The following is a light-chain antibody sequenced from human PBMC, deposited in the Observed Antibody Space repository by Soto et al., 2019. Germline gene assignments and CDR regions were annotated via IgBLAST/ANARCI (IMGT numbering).Light chain of an antibody. J-gene: IGLJ3*02. CDR1: SGHSSYA. CDR2: LNSNGSH. Sequence: QSVLTQSPSASASLGASVRLTCTLSSGHSSYAIAWHQQQPEKGPRYLMNLNSNGSHSKGDGIPDRFSGSSSGAARYLTISSLQSEDEADYYCQTWVTGIRVFGGGTKLTVL. V-gene: IGLV4-69*01. CDR3: QTWVTGIRV.